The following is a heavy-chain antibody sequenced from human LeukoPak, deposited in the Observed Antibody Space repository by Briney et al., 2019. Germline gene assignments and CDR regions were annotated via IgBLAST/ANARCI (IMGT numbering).Heavy chain of an antibody. D-gene: IGHD3-22*01. CDR3: AREPGYDSSGYYYGRNYYYYGMDV. CDR1: GGSISSGSYY. V-gene: IGHV4-61*02. CDR2: IYTSGST. Sequence: TLSLTCTVSGGSISSGSYYWSWIRQPAGKGLEWIGRIYTSGSTNYNPSLKSRVTISVDTSKNQFSLKLSSVTAADTAVYYCAREPGYDSSGYYYGRNYYYYGMDVWGQGTTVTVSS. J-gene: IGHJ6*02.